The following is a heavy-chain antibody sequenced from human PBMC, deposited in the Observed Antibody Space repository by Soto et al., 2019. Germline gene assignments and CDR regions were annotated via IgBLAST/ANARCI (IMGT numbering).Heavy chain of an antibody. V-gene: IGHV1-3*01. J-gene: IGHJ4*02. D-gene: IGHD6-19*01. CDR3: ARAVAVPADFDY. CDR2: INAGNGNT. Sequence: GASVKVSCKASGDTFTSYAMHWVRQAPGQRLEWMGWINAGNGNTKYSQKFQGRVTITRDTSASTAYMELSSLRSEDTAVYYCARAVAVPADFDYWGPGTLVTVSS. CDR1: GDTFTSYA.